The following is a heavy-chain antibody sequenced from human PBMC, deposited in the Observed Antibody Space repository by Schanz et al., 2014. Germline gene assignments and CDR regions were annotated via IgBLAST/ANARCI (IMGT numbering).Heavy chain of an antibody. CDR1: GGTFSTYP. V-gene: IGHV1-18*04. CDR2: ISPYNGDT. J-gene: IGHJ3*02. D-gene: IGHD5-18*01. Sequence: QVQLVQSGAEVKKPGSSMKVSCKASGGTFSTYPINWLRQAPGQGLEWMGWISPYNGDTNYALKLQGRVTMTTDTSTGTAYMELRSLRSDDTALYYCTRGGYSYALSAFDIWGQGTMVTVSS. CDR3: TRGGYSYALSAFDI.